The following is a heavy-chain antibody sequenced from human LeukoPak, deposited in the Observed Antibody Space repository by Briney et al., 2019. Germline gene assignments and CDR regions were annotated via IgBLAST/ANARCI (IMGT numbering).Heavy chain of an antibody. J-gene: IGHJ5*02. V-gene: IGHV4-59*12. CDR2: IYYSGGT. D-gene: IGHD6-19*01. CDR3: ARWYSSGWYGWFDP. Sequence: SETLSLTCTVSGGSISSDYWSWIRQPPGKGLEWIGYIYYSGGTNYNPSLKSRLTISVDTSKNQFSLKLSSVTAADTAAYYCARWYSSGWYGWFDPWGQGTLVTVSS. CDR1: GGSISSDY.